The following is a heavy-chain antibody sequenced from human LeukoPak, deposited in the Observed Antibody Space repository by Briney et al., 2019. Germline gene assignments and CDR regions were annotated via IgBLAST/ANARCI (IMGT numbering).Heavy chain of an antibody. V-gene: IGHV4-59*12. Sequence: SETLSLTCTVSGGSISSYYWSWIRQPPGKGLEWIGYIHYSGSTNYNPSLKSRVTISVDTSKNQFSLKLSSVTAADTAVYYCARDVYYYGSGSYTPYYFDYWGQGTLVTVSS. CDR3: ARDVYYYGSGSYTPYYFDY. CDR2: IHYSGST. CDR1: GGSISSYY. D-gene: IGHD3-10*01. J-gene: IGHJ4*02.